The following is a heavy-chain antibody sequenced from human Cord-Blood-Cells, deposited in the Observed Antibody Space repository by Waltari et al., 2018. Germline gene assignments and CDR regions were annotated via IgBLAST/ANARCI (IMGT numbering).Heavy chain of an antibody. CDR2: INHSGST. Sequence: QVQLQQWGAGLLKPSETLSLTCAVYGGSCSGYYWRWIRQPPGKGLEWIGEINHSGSTNYHPSLKSRVTISVDTSKNQFSLKLSSVTAADTAVYYCARGTVYCGGDCYLNWFDPWGQGTLVTVSS. D-gene: IGHD2-21*02. V-gene: IGHV4-34*01. J-gene: IGHJ5*02. CDR1: GGSCSGYY. CDR3: ARGTVYCGGDCYLNWFDP.